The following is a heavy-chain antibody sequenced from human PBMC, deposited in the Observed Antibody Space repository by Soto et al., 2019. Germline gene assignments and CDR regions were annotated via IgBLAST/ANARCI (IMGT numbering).Heavy chain of an antibody. Sequence: QGQLQESAPGLVKPSETLSLTCTVSGGSISSYYWSWIRQPPGKGLEWIVYIYYSGSTNYNPSLKSRFTISVDTSKKQFSLRLSSVTAANTAVYYCARESKDIGRRPGAFDIWGQGTMVTVSS. CDR3: ARESKDIGRRPGAFDI. J-gene: IGHJ3*02. CDR1: GGSISSYY. D-gene: IGHD6-25*01. V-gene: IGHV4-59*01. CDR2: IYYSGST.